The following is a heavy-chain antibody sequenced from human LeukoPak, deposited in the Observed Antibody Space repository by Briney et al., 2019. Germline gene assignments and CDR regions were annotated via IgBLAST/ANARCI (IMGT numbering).Heavy chain of an antibody. J-gene: IGHJ6*02. CDR1: VGSISSGNC. CDR2: SYHNGNH. D-gene: IGHD2-2*02. CDR3: ATAPILRGEGGEHYKYGMDV. Sequence: SGTLSLTCTISVGSISSGNCCSGVRQPPPKGLVWIGESYHNGNHNYNPSLRRRVTISADTFKNHFSLKLTSVTAADTAVYYCATAPILRGEGGEHYKYGMDVWGQGTTVIVSS. V-gene: IGHV4-4*02.